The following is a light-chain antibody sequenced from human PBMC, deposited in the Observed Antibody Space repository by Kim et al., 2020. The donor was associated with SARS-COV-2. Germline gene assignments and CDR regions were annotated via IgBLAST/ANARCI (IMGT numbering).Light chain of an antibody. CDR3: QAWDSSTYYV. J-gene: IGLJ1*01. Sequence: VSPGQTASITCSGDKLGDKYACWYQQKPGQSPVLVIYQDSKRPSGIPERFSGSNSGNTATLTISGTQTMDEADYYCQAWDSSTYYVFGTGTKVTVL. V-gene: IGLV3-1*01. CDR2: QDS. CDR1: KLGDKY.